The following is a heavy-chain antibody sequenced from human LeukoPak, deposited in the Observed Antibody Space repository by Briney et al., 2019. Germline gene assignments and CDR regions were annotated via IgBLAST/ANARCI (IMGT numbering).Heavy chain of an antibody. CDR3: ARDLEFPDY. CDR1: GYTFTSYG. D-gene: IGHD3-3*01. V-gene: IGHV1-18*01. J-gene: IGHJ4*02. CDR2: ISTNNGNT. Sequence: ASVKVSCKASGYTFTSYGITLMRQAPGLGLEWMGWISTNNGNTNYVQKFQGRVTMTTDTSTSTAYMELRSLTSDDTAVYYCARDLEFPDYWGQGTLVTVSS.